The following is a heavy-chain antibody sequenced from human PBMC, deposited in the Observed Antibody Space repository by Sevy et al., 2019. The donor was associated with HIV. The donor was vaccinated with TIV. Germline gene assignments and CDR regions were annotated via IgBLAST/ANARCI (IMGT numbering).Heavy chain of an antibody. J-gene: IGHJ4*01. Sequence: SETLSLTCTVSGDSISSSTYHWGWIRQSPGKGLEWIGNIYYSGNTNYNPSLTGRATISVDTSKNQFSLNLTSVTAADTAVYYCARVVDFWSGYLDYWGQGTLVTVSS. CDR3: ARVVDFWSGYLDY. V-gene: IGHV4-39*01. D-gene: IGHD3-3*01. CDR2: IYYSGNT. CDR1: GDSISSSTYH.